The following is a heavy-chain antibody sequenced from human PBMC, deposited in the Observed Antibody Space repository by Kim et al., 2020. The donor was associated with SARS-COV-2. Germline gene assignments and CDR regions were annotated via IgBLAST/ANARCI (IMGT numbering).Heavy chain of an antibody. CDR2: IKQDGSEK. J-gene: IGHJ6*02. CDR3: ARDYSNAPEDKSITIFGVVNREPPYMDV. V-gene: IGHV3-7*01. Sequence: GGSLRLSCAASGFTFSSYWMSWVRQAPGKGLEWVANIKQDGSEKYYVDSVKGRFTISRDNAKNSLYLQMNSLRAEDTAVYYCARDYSNAPEDKSITIFGVVNREPPYMDVWGQGTTVTVSS. D-gene: IGHD3-3*01. CDR1: GFTFSSYW.